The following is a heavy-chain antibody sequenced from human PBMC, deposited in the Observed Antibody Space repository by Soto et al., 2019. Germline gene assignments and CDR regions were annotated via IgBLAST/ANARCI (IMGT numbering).Heavy chain of an antibody. D-gene: IGHD3-10*02. J-gene: IGHJ4*02. CDR3: ARDLFD. CDR1: GYTFISYG. CDR2: ISAHTGNT. Sequence: QVHLVQSGAEVKKPGASVKVSCKTSGYTFISYGITWVRQAPGQGLECIGWISAHTGNTNYTQKFQGRLTMTTDTSTSTAYMELRSLRSDDTAVYYCARDLFDWGQGTLVTVSS. V-gene: IGHV1-18*01.